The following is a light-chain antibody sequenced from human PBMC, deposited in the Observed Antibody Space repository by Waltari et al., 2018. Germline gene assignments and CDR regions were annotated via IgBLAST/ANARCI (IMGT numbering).Light chain of an antibody. CDR3: QQLNSFSIT. V-gene: IGKV1-9*01. CDR2: AAS. CDR1: RGISSY. J-gene: IGKJ5*01. Sequence: DIQLTQSPSFLSASVGDRVTITCRASRGISSYLAWYQQKPGKAPKLLIYAASTLQSGVPSRFSGSGSGTEFTLTISSLQPEDVATYYCQQLNSFSITFGQGTRLEIK.